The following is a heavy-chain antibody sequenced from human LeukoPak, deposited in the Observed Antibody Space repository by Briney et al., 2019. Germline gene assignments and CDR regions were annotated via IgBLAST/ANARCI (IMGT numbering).Heavy chain of an antibody. J-gene: IGHJ4*02. CDR2: ISTSGSTI. CDR1: GFTFSNYA. D-gene: IGHD2-15*01. CDR3: ARGRGYCSGGSCYTDY. V-gene: IGHV3-48*03. Sequence: PGGSLRLSCAASGFTFSNYAMSWVRQAPGKGLEWVSYISTSGSTIYYADSVKGRFTISRDNAKNSLYLQMNSLRAEDTAVYYCARGRGYCSGGSCYTDYWGQGTLVTVSS.